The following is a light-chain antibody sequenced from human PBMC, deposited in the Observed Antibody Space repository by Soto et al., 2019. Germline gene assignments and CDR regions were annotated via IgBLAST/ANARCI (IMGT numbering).Light chain of an antibody. J-gene: IGKJ5*01. V-gene: IGKV1-5*01. Sequence: DIQRTQSPSTVSASVGNRVTITCRASQSISTWLAWYQQKPGKAPNLLIYDASTLESGGPPGFSGSGSGTDFTLTISSLAPEDFALYYCQQRSTWPTFGQGTRLEIK. CDR2: DAS. CDR1: QSISTW. CDR3: QQRSTWPT.